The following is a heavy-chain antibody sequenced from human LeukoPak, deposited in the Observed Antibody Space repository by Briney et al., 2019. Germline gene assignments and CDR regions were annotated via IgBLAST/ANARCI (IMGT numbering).Heavy chain of an antibody. CDR3: AREGGYSYGYSDY. CDR1: GFAFSIYG. D-gene: IGHD5-18*01. V-gene: IGHV3-30*02. J-gene: IGHJ4*02. CDR2: IRYDGTSQ. Sequence: GGSLRLSCAASGFAFSIYGMYWVRQAPGKGLEWVAFIRYDGTSQYYADSVKGRFTISRDNSKNTLYLQMNSLRAEDTAVYYCAREGGYSYGYSDYWGQGTLVTVSS.